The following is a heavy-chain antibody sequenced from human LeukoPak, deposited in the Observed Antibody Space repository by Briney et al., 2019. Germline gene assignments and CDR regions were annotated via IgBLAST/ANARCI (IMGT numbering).Heavy chain of an antibody. CDR1: GGSITSKH. CDR2: IQTTGNT. Sequence: SETLSLTCTVSGGSITSKHWSWIRQPAGKGLEWIGRIQTTGNTNYNPTLESRVIMSVDTSKNQFFLKLSSVTATDTAVYYCARRVHSSSWSSYFDYWGQGTLVTVSS. V-gene: IGHV4-4*07. D-gene: IGHD6-13*01. J-gene: IGHJ4*02. CDR3: ARRVHSSSWSSYFDY.